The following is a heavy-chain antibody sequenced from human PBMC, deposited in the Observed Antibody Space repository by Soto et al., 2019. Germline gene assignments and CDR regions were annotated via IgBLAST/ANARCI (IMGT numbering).Heavy chain of an antibody. CDR3: ASDLAPRDI. D-gene: IGHD2-21*01. V-gene: IGHV1-18*01. Sequence: VQLVQSGAEVKKPGASVKVSCKASGYTFTSYAISWVRQAPGQGLEWMGWISAYNGNTNYAQKLQGRVTMTTDTTTSTADMELRSLRSDDTAVYYGASDLAPRDIWGQGTMVTVSS. CDR1: GYTFTSYA. J-gene: IGHJ3*02. CDR2: ISAYNGNT.